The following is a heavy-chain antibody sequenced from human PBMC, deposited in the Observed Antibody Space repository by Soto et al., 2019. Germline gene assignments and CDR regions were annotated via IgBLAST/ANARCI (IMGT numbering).Heavy chain of an antibody. V-gene: IGHV1-3*01. CDR3: ARGPYGSGSYYSDY. J-gene: IGHJ4*02. CDR2: INAGNGNT. D-gene: IGHD3-10*01. CDR1: GYTFTSYA. Sequence: EASVKVSCKASGYTFTSYAMHWVRQAPGQRLEWMGWINAGNGNTKYSQKFQGRVTITRDTSASTAYMELSSLRSEDTAVYYCARGPYGSGSYYSDYWGQGTLVTVSS.